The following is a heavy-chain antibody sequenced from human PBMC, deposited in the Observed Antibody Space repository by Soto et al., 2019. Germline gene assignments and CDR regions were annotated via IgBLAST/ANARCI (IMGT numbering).Heavy chain of an antibody. CDR1: GYTFITHW. D-gene: IGHD3-3*01. Sequence: EVQLVPSGAEVKKPGESLKISCKGSGYTFITHWIAWVRQMPGKGLEWMGIIYPADSDSKYSPSFQGQVTFSVDKSISTAYLQWNSLRASDTAMYYCAVLNFRENYFDFWGQGTLVTVSS. J-gene: IGHJ4*02. V-gene: IGHV5-51*03. CDR2: IYPADSDS. CDR3: AVLNFRENYFDF.